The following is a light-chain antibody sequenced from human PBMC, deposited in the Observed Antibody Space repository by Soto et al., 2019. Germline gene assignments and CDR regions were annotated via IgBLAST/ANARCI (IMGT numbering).Light chain of an antibody. CDR3: ISYTSSSTLYV. J-gene: IGLJ1*01. V-gene: IGLV2-14*03. Sequence: QSVLTQPASVSGSPGQSITISCTGTSSDVGGYNYVSWYQQHPGKAPKLMIYDASNRPSGVSNRFSVSKSGNTASLTISGLQAEDEADYYCISYTSSSTLYVFGTGTKVTVL. CDR1: SSDVGGYNY. CDR2: DAS.